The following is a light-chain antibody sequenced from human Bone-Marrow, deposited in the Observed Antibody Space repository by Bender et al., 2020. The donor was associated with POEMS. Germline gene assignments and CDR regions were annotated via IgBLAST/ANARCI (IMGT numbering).Light chain of an antibody. CDR3: SSFTNRKSYI. CDR2: EVS. CDR1: SSDVGGYNY. V-gene: IGLV2-11*01. Sequence: QSALTQPRSVSGSPGQSVTISCTGTSSDVGGYNYVSWYQQHPGKAPKVLIYEVSKRPSGVPDRFSGSKSGYTASLTVSGVQAEDEADYYCSSFTNRKSYIFGSGTTVTVL. J-gene: IGLJ1*01.